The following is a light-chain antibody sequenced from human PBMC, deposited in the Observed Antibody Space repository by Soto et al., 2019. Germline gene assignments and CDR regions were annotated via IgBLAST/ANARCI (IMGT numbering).Light chain of an antibody. CDR3: QHYKGLPYT. J-gene: IGKJ2*01. CDR2: DAS. CDR1: QSVSDG. Sequence: DIQMTQSPSTLSGSVGDRDTVTCRASQSVSDGLAWYQQKPGKAPKLLIYDASSLESGVPSRFSGSGSGTDFTLTISGLQPDDFAAYYCQHYKGLPYTFGQGTKLEIK. V-gene: IGKV1-5*01.